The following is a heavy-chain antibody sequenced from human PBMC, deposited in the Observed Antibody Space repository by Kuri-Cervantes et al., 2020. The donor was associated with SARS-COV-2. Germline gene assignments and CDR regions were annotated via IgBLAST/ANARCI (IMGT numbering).Heavy chain of an antibody. Sequence: ETRRSSCTVSGGSISSYYWSWIRQPPGKGLEWIGYIYYSGSTNYNPSLKSRVTISVDTSKNQFSLKLSSVTAADTAVYYCARWPSWSGSIDYWGQGTLVTVSS. CDR3: ARWPSWSGSIDY. CDR2: IYYSGST. CDR1: GGSISSYY. V-gene: IGHV4-59*01. J-gene: IGHJ4*02. D-gene: IGHD3-3*01.